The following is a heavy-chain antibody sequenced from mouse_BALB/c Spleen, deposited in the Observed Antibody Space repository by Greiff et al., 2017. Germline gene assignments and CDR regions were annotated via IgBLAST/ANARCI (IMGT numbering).Heavy chain of an antibody. CDR2: ISSGGSYT. J-gene: IGHJ3*01. D-gene: IGHD1-2*01. CDR1: GFTFSSYA. V-gene: IGHV5-9-4*01. CDR3: ATTATLY. Sequence: EVMLVESGGGLVKPGGSLKLSCAASGFTFSSYAMSWVRQSPEKRLEWVAEISSGGSYTYYPDTVTGRFTISRDNAKNTLYLEMSSLRSEDTAMYYCATTATLYWGQGTLVTVSA.